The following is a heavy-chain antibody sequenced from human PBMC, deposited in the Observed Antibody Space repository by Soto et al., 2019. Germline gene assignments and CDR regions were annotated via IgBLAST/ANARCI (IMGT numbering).Heavy chain of an antibody. CDR1: GGTFSSDA. V-gene: IGHV1-69*13. D-gene: IGHD2-15*01. J-gene: IGHJ6*02. CDR2: IIPIFGTA. CDR3: ARGPYCSGGSCYPKDGGSFDYYGMDV. Sequence: ASVKGACKASGGTFSSDAISWVRQATGQGLEWMGGIIPIFGTANYAQKFQGRVTITADESTSTAYMELSSLRSEDTAVYYCARGPYCSGGSCYPKDGGSFDYYGMDVWGQGTTVTVSS.